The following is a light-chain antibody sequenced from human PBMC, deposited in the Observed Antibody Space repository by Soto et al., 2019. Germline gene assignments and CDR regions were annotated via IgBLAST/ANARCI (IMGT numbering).Light chain of an antibody. Sequence: DIQMTQKTSSLSASIGDRVTLTCRASQGIGNYLAWYQQTPGKVPKLLIYGASTLQSGVPSRFSASGSGTDFTLTISSLQPGDVATYYCQKYNSAPLPFGQGTRLAI. V-gene: IGKV1-27*01. CDR3: QKYNSAPLP. CDR1: QGIGNY. J-gene: IGKJ5*01. CDR2: GAS.